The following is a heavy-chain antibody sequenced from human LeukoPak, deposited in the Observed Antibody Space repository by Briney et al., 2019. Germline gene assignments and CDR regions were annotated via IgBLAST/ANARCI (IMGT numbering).Heavy chain of an antibody. Sequence: PGGSLRLSCAASGSTFSSYWMSWVRQAPGKGLEWVANIKQDGSEKYYVDSVKGRFTISRDNAKNSLYLQMNSLRAEDTAAYYCARDYTVDQFDYWGQGTLVTVSS. J-gene: IGHJ4*02. V-gene: IGHV3-7*01. CDR1: GSTFSSYW. CDR2: IKQDGSEK. D-gene: IGHD4-23*01. CDR3: ARDYTVDQFDY.